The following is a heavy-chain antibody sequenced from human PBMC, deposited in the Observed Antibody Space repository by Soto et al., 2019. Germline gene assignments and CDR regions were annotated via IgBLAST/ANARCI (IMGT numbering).Heavy chain of an antibody. Sequence: GESLKISCQSSGYTFSNFWIGWVRQLPGKGLEWMGVIYPGDHETRYSPSFHGKVTISADRSINTAYLQWNSLEASDTAFYFCARSPRSSPYFDYWGQGALVTVSS. V-gene: IGHV5-51*01. J-gene: IGHJ4*02. CDR3: ARSPRSSPYFDY. CDR1: GYTFSNFW. CDR2: IYPGDHET. D-gene: IGHD6-13*01.